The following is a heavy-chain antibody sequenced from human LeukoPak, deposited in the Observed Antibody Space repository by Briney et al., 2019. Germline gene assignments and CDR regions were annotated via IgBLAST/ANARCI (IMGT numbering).Heavy chain of an antibody. V-gene: IGHV4-4*07. Sequence: PSETLSLTCTVSGGSISSYYWSWIRQPPGKGPEWIGRIYNSGSTNYNPSPTSRLTMSSDTSKNQLSLQLSSVTAADTAVYYCARDVEPGQWDWFDPWGQGTLVTVSS. CDR3: ARDVEPGQWDWFDP. D-gene: IGHD1-26*01. J-gene: IGHJ5*02. CDR2: IYNSGST. CDR1: GGSISSYY.